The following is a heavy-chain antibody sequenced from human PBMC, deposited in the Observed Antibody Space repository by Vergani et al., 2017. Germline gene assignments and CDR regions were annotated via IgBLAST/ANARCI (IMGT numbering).Heavy chain of an antibody. CDR1: GFTFSDFS. J-gene: IGHJ3*02. V-gene: IGHV3-21*04. D-gene: IGHD6-19*01. Sequence: VQLVESGGGLVKPGGSLRLSCAASGFTFSDFSMSWVRQAPGKGLEWVAFIGSSGPYINYADSVKGRFTISRDISKNTLFLHMNSLRPEDTAVYYCAKVGRSEVAGTFGAFDIWGQGTMVTVSS. CDR3: AKVGRSEVAGTFGAFDI. CDR2: IGSSGPYI.